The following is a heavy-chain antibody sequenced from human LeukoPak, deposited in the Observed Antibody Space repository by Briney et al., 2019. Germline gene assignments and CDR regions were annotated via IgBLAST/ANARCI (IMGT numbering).Heavy chain of an antibody. CDR1: GGSISSYY. V-gene: IGHV4-59*01. D-gene: IGHD6-13*01. J-gene: IGHJ6*02. Sequence: SGTLSLTCTVSGGSISSYYWSWIRQPPGKGLEWIGYIYYSGSTNYNPSLKSRVTISVDTSKNQFSLKLSSVTAADTAVYYCARSVSYRSSNAPAYAMDVWGQGTTVTVSS. CDR3: ARSVSYRSSNAPAYAMDV. CDR2: IYYSGST.